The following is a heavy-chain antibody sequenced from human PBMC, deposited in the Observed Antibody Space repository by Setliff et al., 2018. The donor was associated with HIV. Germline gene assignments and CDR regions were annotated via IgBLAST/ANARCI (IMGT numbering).Heavy chain of an antibody. D-gene: IGHD3-22*01. Sequence: ASVKVSCKASGYTFTSYAMHWVRQAPGQRLEWMGWINAGNGNTKYSQKFQGRVTMTRDTSISTAYMELSRLRSDDTAVYYCARGGGGTYYYDSSGYYYDYWGQGTLVTVSS. V-gene: IGHV1-3*01. CDR3: ARGGGGTYYYDSSGYYYDY. CDR1: GYTFTSYA. J-gene: IGHJ4*02. CDR2: INAGNGNT.